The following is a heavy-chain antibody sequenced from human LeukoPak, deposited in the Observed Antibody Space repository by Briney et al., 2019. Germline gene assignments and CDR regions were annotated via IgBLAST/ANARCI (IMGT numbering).Heavy chain of an antibody. CDR1: GGSISNYY. J-gene: IGHJ4*02. Sequence: SETLSLTCTVSGGSISNYYWSWIRQPPGKGLEWIGYIHYSGSTNNNPSLKSRVTISVDTSKNQFSLKLTSVTAADTAVYYCARNYDFWSGYLDYWGQGTLVTVSS. D-gene: IGHD3-3*01. CDR3: ARNYDFWSGYLDY. CDR2: IHYSGST. V-gene: IGHV4-59*01.